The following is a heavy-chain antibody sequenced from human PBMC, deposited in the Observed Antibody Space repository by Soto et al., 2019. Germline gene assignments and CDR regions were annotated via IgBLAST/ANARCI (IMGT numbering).Heavy chain of an antibody. CDR3: AKDLNRRLGYYYGMDV. Sequence: GGSLRLSCASSGFTFDYYAMHWVRQAPGKGLEWVSGISWNSGSIGYADSVKGRFTISRDNAKNSLYLQMTSLRAEDTALYYCAKDLNRRLGYYYGMDVWGQGITVTVSS. V-gene: IGHV3-9*01. CDR2: ISWNSGSI. CDR1: GFTFDYYA. J-gene: IGHJ6*02.